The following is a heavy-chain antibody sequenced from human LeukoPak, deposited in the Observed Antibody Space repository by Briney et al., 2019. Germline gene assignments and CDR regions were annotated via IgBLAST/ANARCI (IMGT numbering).Heavy chain of an antibody. D-gene: IGHD1-26*01. J-gene: IGHJ6*03. CDR2: ISGSGGST. V-gene: IGHV3-23*01. CDR1: GFTFSSYA. Sequence: PGGSLRLSCAASGFTFSSYAMSWVRQAPGKGLEWVSAISGSGGSTYYADSVKGRFTISRENAKNSLYLQMNSLRAGDTAVYYCARGPRSGSYYGYYYYYMDVWGKGTTVTISS. CDR3: ARGPRSGSYYGYYYYYMDV.